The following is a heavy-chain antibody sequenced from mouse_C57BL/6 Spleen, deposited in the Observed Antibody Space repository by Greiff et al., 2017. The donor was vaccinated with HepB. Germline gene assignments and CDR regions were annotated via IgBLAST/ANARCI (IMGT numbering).Heavy chain of an antibody. CDR3: ASSNWDGSWFAY. CDR2: INPNNGGT. Sequence: EVQLQQSGPELVKPGASVKISCKASGYTFTDYYMNWVKQSHGKSLEWIGDINPNNGGTSYNQKFKGKATLTVDKSSSTAYMELRSLTSEDSAVYYCASSNWDGSWFAYWGQGTLVTVSA. CDR1: GYTFTDYY. V-gene: IGHV1-26*01. J-gene: IGHJ3*01. D-gene: IGHD4-1*01.